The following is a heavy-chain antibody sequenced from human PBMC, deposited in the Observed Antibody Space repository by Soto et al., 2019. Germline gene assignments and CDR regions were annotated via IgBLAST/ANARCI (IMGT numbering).Heavy chain of an antibody. Sequence: GGSLRLSCRASGFAFSSRGMHWVRQAPGKGLEWVALISYDERNEKYAESLKGRFTISRDNSESTLYLQMNGLRPDDAAVYYCVKDFGSGYLQVGADLWGQGTQVTVSS. CDR2: ISYDERNE. CDR1: GFAFSSRG. CDR3: VKDFGSGYLQVGADL. D-gene: IGHD2-15*01. V-gene: IGHV3-30*18. J-gene: IGHJ5*02.